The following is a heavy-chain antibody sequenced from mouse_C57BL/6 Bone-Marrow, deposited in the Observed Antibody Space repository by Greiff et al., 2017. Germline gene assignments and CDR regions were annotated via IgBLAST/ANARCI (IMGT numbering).Heavy chain of an antibody. CDR1: GFSFNTYA. CDR3: VRQGYYAMDY. V-gene: IGHV10-1*01. J-gene: IGHJ4*01. Sequence: DVKLVESGGGLVQPKGSLKFSCAASGFSFNTYAMNWVRQAPGKGLEWVARIRSKSNNYATYYADSVKDRFTISRDDSESMLYLQMHNLKTEDTAMYYCVRQGYYAMDYWGQGTSVTVSA. CDR2: IRSKSNNYAT.